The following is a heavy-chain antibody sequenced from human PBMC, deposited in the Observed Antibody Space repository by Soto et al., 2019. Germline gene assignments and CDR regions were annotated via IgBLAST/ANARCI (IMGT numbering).Heavy chain of an antibody. CDR2: ISAYNGNT. CDR3: ARSYYDILTGWWGGDAFDI. Sequence: QVQLVQSGAEVKKPGASVKVSCKASGYTFTSYGISWVRQAPGQGLEWMGWISAYNGNTNYAQKLQGRVTMTTDTSTSTAYMELRSLRSDDTAAYYCARSYYDILTGWWGGDAFDIWGQGTMVTVSS. V-gene: IGHV1-18*01. CDR1: GYTFTSYG. J-gene: IGHJ3*02. D-gene: IGHD3-9*01.